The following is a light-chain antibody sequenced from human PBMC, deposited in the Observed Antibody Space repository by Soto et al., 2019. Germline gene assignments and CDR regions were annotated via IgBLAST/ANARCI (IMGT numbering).Light chain of an antibody. Sequence: QSALTQPASVAGSPGQSITISCTGTSSDVGGYDYVFWYQQHPGKAPKLRIYDVRNRPSGVSNRFSGYKSGNTASLTISGLQAEDEADYYFRSYTRSTLGLFGGGTQLPVL. CDR1: SSDVGGYDY. CDR3: RSYTRSTLGL. J-gene: IGLJ2*01. V-gene: IGLV2-14*01. CDR2: DVR.